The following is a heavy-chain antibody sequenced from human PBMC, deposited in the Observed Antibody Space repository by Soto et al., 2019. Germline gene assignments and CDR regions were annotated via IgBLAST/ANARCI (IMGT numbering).Heavy chain of an antibody. V-gene: IGHV5-51*01. J-gene: IGHJ3*02. Sequence: PGESLKISCKGSGDTFTSHWIAWVRQMPGKGLELMGLIYPADSDTRYSPSFEGQVTISVDKSISTAYLQWSSLKASDTAMYYCVRPQAKELGTIRGDFDIWGQGTKVTVSS. CDR2: IYPADSDT. CDR1: GDTFTSHW. D-gene: IGHD3-10*01. CDR3: VRPQAKELGTIRGDFDI.